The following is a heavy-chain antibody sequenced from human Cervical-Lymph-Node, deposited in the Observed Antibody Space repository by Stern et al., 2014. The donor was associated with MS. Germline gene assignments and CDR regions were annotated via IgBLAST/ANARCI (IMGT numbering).Heavy chain of an antibody. CDR1: GASITSYY. Sequence: VQLVESCPGLLRPSETLSLTYTVSGASITSYYWSWIRQPPGKGLECIGYIYYSGTTNYNASLKGRVAISIDTSKTQFSLRLSSVTAADTAVYYCARATDLWGQGTLVTVSS. CDR3: ARATDL. J-gene: IGHJ5*02. V-gene: IGHV4-59*01. CDR2: IYYSGTT.